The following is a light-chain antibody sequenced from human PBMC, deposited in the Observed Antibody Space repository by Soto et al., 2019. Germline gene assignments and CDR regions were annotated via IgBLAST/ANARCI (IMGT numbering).Light chain of an antibody. CDR3: QSYDSSLSGDV. V-gene: IGLV1-40*01. J-gene: IGLJ1*01. CDR1: SSNIGAGHD. CDR2: GNS. Sequence: QSVLTQPPSVSGAPGQRVTISCTGSSSNIGAGHDVHWYQQLPGTAPKLLIYGNSNRPSGVPDRFSGSKSGTSASLAITGLQAEDEAVYHCQSYDSSLSGDVFGTGTKVTVL.